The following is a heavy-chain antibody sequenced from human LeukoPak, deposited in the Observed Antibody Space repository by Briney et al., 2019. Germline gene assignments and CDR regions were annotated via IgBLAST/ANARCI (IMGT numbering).Heavy chain of an antibody. CDR1: GFTVSSNY. J-gene: IGHJ6*03. V-gene: IGHV3-21*04. D-gene: IGHD3-10*01. Sequence: GGSLRLSCAASGFTVSSNYMTWVRQAPGKGLEWVSSISSSSSSYIYYADSVKGRFTISRDNSKNTLYLQMNSLRAEDTAVYYCAKDIYEVTMVRGVPVPDYYYYYYMDVWGKGTTVTVSS. CDR2: ISSSSSSYI. CDR3: AKDIYEVTMVRGVPVPDYYYYYYMDV.